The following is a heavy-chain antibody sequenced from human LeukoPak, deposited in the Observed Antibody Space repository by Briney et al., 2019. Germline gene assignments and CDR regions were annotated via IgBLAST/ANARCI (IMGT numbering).Heavy chain of an antibody. V-gene: IGHV3-23*01. CDR1: GFTFSSYG. CDR3: AGYGGSYPYYMDV. J-gene: IGHJ6*03. CDR2: ISGSGGST. D-gene: IGHD1-26*01. Sequence: GGSLRLSCAASGFTFSSYGMSWVRQAPGKGLEWVSAISGSGGSTYYADSVKGRFTISRDNSKNTLYLQMNSLRAEDTAVYYCAGYGGSYPYYMDVWGKGTTVTISS.